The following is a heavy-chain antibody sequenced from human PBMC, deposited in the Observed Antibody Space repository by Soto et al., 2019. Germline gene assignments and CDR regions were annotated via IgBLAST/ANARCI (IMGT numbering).Heavy chain of an antibody. CDR3: ARPRLRGGMDV. D-gene: IGHD4-17*01. J-gene: IGHJ6*02. CDR1: GGSISSYY. CDR2: IYYSGST. Sequence: SETLSLTCTVSGGSISSYYWSWIRQPPGKGLEWIGYIYYSGSTNYNPSLKSRVTISVDTSKNQFSLKLSSVTAADTAVYYCARPRLRGGMDVWGQGTTVTVSS. V-gene: IGHV4-59*01.